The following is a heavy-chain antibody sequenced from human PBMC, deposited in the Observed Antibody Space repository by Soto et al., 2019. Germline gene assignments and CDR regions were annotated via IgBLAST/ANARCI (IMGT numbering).Heavy chain of an antibody. CDR2: ISFDGTSE. Sequence: QVQLVESGGGVVQPGRSLTLSSAASGFTFSYYDMHWVRQAPGKGLEWVALISFDGTSENYADSVKGRFTVSRDDSKNTLYLQMSSLRPEDTAVYYCARVNWLRDTLDAFAFWGQGTMVTVSS. D-gene: IGHD5-12*01. CDR1: GFTFSYYD. J-gene: IGHJ3*01. CDR3: ARVNWLRDTLDAFAF. V-gene: IGHV3-30*03.